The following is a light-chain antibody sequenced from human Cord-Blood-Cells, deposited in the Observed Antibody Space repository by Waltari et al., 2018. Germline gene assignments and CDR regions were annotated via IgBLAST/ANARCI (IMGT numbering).Light chain of an antibody. CDR2: DVI. CDR3: SSYTSSSTYV. V-gene: IGLV2-14*01. Sequence: QSALTQPASVSGSPGQSITISCTGTSSDVGGYNYVSWYQQNPGKPPNLMIYDVIKRPSGVSNRFSGSKSGNTASLTISGLQAEDEADYYCSSYTSSSTYVFGTGTKVTVL. J-gene: IGLJ1*01. CDR1: SSDVGGYNY.